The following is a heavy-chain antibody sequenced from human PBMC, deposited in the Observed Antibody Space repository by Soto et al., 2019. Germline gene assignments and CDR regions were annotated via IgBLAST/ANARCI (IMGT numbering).Heavy chain of an antibody. CDR3: AGGGGGYCSGGSCYLTPGY. D-gene: IGHD2-15*01. V-gene: IGHV1-18*01. CDR2: ISAYNGNT. J-gene: IGHJ4*02. Sequence: QVQLVQSGAEVKKPGASVKVSCKASGYTFTSYGISWVRQAPGQGLEWMGWISAYNGNTNYAQKLQGRVTMTTDKATSTAYMGLRRLSSDATAVYYWAGGGGGYCSGGSCYLTPGYWGQGTLVTVSS. CDR1: GYTFTSYG.